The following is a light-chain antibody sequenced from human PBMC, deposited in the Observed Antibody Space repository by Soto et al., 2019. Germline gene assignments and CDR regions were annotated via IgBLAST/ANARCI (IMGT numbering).Light chain of an antibody. J-gene: IGLJ2*01. V-gene: IGLV2-14*01. Sequence: QSALTQPASVSGSPGQSITISCTGTSSDIGGYSYVSWYQQHPGKAPKLMIYKVYDRPSGVSNRYSGSKSGNTASLTISGLQAEDEADYYCTSYRSSHTLLIGEGTKLTVL. CDR1: SSDIGGYSY. CDR3: TSYRSSHTLL. CDR2: KVY.